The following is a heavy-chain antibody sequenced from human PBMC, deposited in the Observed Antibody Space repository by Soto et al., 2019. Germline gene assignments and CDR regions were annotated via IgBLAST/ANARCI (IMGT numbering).Heavy chain of an antibody. D-gene: IGHD1-20*01. Sequence: SETLSLTCTVSGGSISSSSYYWGWIRQPPGKGLEWIGSIYYSGSTYYNPSLKSRVTISVDTSKNQFSLKLSSVTAADTAVYYCASLNNWNLSTPLDYWGQGTLVTVSS. CDR1: GGSISSSSYY. J-gene: IGHJ4*02. CDR3: ASLNNWNLSTPLDY. V-gene: IGHV4-39*01. CDR2: IYYSGST.